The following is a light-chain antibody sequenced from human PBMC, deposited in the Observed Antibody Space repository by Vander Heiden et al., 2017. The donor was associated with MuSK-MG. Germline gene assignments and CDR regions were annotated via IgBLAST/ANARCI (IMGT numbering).Light chain of an antibody. V-gene: IGLV1-44*01. Sequence: SVLTQLPSASGTPGQRVTISCSGSRANIGSNTVNWYQQPPGTAPKLLIYSNNQRPSGVPDRFSGSKSGTSASLAISGLQSEDEADYYCAAWDDSLNGRVFGGGTKLTVL. CDR1: RANIGSNT. J-gene: IGLJ2*01. CDR2: SNN. CDR3: AAWDDSLNGRV.